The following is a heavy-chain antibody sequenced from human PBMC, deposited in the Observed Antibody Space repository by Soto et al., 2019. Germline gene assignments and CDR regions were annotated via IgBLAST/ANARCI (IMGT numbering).Heavy chain of an antibody. V-gene: IGHV3-23*01. Sequence: GGSLRLSCAASGFTFSSYAMSWVRQAPGKGLEWVSAISGNGGSTYYADSVKGRFTISRDNSKNTLYLQMNSLRAEDTAVYYCAKAHYDFWSGYWDVWGKGTTVTVSS. CDR1: GFTFSSYA. CDR2: ISGNGGST. D-gene: IGHD3-3*01. CDR3: AKAHYDFWSGYWDV. J-gene: IGHJ6*04.